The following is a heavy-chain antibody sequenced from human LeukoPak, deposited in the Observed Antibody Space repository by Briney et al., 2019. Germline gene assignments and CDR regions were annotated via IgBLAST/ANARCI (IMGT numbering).Heavy chain of an antibody. CDR2: INPNSGGT. D-gene: IGHD4-11*01. CDR3: ARAEVTTGDDYFDY. J-gene: IGHJ4*02. V-gene: IGHV1-2*02. Sequence: GASVKVSCKASGYTFTGYYMHWVRQAPGQGLEWMGWINPNSGGTNYAQKFQGRVTMTRDTSISTAYMELSRLRSDDTAVYYCARAEVTTGDDYFDYWGQGTLVTVSS. CDR1: GYTFTGYY.